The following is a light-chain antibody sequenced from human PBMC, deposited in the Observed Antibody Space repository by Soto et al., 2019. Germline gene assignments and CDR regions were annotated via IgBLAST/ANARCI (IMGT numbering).Light chain of an antibody. CDR1: ESVTDY. Sequence: EIVLTQSPATLSLSPGERGTLSCRASESVTDYLAWYQQKPGQAPRLLVYDVSNRAAGIPTRFSGGGSGTAFTLTISNVEPEDSAVYYCQQRSDWPWTFGQGTKVEIK. V-gene: IGKV3-11*01. CDR3: QQRSDWPWT. CDR2: DVS. J-gene: IGKJ1*01.